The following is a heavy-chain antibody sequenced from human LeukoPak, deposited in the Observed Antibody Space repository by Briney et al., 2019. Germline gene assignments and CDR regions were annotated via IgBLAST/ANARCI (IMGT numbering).Heavy chain of an antibody. CDR1: GYIFTGYY. D-gene: IGHD5-24*01. CDR3: ARDHRQGDGSDWYFDL. CDR2: INPNSGDT. J-gene: IGHJ2*01. Sequence: ASVTVSCTASGYIFTGYYMHWVRQAPGQGLEWMGWINPNSGDTNYAQKLQGRVTMTTDTSTSTAYMELRSLRSDDTAVYYCARDHRQGDGSDWYFDLWGRGTLVTVSS. V-gene: IGHV1-2*02.